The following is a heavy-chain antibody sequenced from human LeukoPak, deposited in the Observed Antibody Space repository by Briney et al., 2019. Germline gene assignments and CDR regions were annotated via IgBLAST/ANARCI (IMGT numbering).Heavy chain of an antibody. CDR1: EFTFFTYW. J-gene: IGHJ4*02. Sequence: GGSLRLSCAAPEFTFFTYWMTWGRQAPGKGLEWVANIKQDGSEKYYVDSVKGRFTISRDNAKNSLYLQMNSLRAEDTAVYYCARDLGYSSGPNYWGQGTRVTVSS. CDR3: ARDLGYSSGPNY. D-gene: IGHD6-19*01. CDR2: IKQDGSEK. V-gene: IGHV3-7*01.